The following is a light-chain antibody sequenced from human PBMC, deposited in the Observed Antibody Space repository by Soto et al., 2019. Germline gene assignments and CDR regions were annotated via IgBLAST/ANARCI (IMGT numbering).Light chain of an antibody. Sequence: QSVLTQPPSVSGAPGQRVTISCTGTSSNIGADYDVNWYQHLPGAAPKLLIYTNGNRPSGVPDRFSGSKSGTSASLAITGLQAEDEADYYCQSYDSGLSGSVFGGGTKVTVL. CDR1: SSNIGADYD. V-gene: IGLV1-40*01. J-gene: IGLJ3*02. CDR2: TNG. CDR3: QSYDSGLSGSV.